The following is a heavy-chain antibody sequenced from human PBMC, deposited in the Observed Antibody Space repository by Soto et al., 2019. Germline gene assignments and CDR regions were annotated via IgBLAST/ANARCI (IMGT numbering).Heavy chain of an antibody. CDR3: ARQYDILTGYYSVWY. D-gene: IGHD3-9*01. V-gene: IGHV4-39*01. Sequence: PSETLSLTCTVSGGSISSSSYYWGWIRQPPGKGLEWIGSIYYSGSTYYNPSLKSRVTISVDTSKNQFSLKLSSVTAADTAVYYCARQYDILTGYYSVWYWGQGTLVTVS. CDR2: IYYSGST. J-gene: IGHJ4*02. CDR1: GGSISSSSYY.